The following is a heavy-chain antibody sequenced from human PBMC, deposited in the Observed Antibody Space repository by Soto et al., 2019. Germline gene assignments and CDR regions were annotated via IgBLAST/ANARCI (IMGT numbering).Heavy chain of an antibody. J-gene: IGHJ1*01. CDR2: IAKDGINK. CDR3: ARADGSSGYAGTFHH. Sequence: QVQLVESGGAVVQPGRSLSLSCAAYGFTFSSYVIHWVRQAPGKGLEWVAAIAKDGINKHYSDSVKDRFTISRDNSKSTLNLQMNDLGIEDTAVYHCARADGSSGYAGTFHHWGQGTLVTVAP. CDR1: GFTFSSYV. V-gene: IGHV3-30-3*01. D-gene: IGHD3-22*01.